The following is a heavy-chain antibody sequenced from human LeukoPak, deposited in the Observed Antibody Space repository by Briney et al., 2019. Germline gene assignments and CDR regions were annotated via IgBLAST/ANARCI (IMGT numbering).Heavy chain of an antibody. D-gene: IGHD5-18*01. V-gene: IGHV3-49*03. Sequence: GGSLRLSCTASGFTFADYAMSWFRPAPGKGRGWVSFVRSKVFGGTTEYAASVKGRFTISRDDSKSLAYLQMKSTKTADTAVHYCTIERVCGYSYGDAGYWGEGALVTVSP. CDR3: TIERVCGYSYGDAGY. J-gene: IGHJ4*02. CDR2: VRSKVFGGTT. CDR1: GFTFADYA.